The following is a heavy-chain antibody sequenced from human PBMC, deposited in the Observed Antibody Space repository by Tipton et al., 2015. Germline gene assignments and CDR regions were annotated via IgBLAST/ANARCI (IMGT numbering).Heavy chain of an antibody. D-gene: IGHD5-18*01. CDR2: IYYSGST. CDR3: ARFMGYSYGPDNWFDP. CDR1: SDSISKYY. V-gene: IGHV4-59*01. J-gene: IGHJ5*02. Sequence: TLSLTCSVSSDSISKYYWSWIRQPPGKGLEWIGYIYYSGSTNYNPSLKSRVTISVDTSKNRFSLKLSSVTAADTAVYYCARFMGYSYGPDNWFDPWGQGTLVTVSS.